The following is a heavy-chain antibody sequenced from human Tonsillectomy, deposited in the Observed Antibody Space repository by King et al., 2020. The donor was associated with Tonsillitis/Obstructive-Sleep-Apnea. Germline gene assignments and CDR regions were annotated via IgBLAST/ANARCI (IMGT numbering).Heavy chain of an antibody. Sequence: QLVQSGGGLVKPGGSLRLSCAASGFTFSNAWMSWVRQAPGKGLNWVGRIKSKTDGGTTDYAAPVKGRFTISRDDSKNKLYLQMNSLKTEDTAVYYCTTDPPDYIGNHYYYYMDVWGKGTTVTVSS. V-gene: IGHV3-15*01. CDR2: IKSKTDGGTT. CDR3: TTDPPDYIGNHYYYYMDV. D-gene: IGHD4-11*01. CDR1: GFTFSNAW. J-gene: IGHJ6*03.